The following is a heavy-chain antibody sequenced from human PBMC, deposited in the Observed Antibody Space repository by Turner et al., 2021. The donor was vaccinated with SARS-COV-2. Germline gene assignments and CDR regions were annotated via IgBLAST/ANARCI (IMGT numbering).Heavy chain of an antibody. CDR2: IYYSGST. CDR1: GGSISSSSYY. J-gene: IGHJ4*02. D-gene: IGHD5-12*01. Sequence: QLQLQESGPGLVKPSETLSLTCTVSGGSISSSSYYWGWIRQPPGKGLEWIGSIYYSGSTYYNPSLKSRVTISVDTSKNQFSLKLSSVTAADTAVYYCARRVWLRAHFDYWGQGTLVTVSS. V-gene: IGHV4-39*01. CDR3: ARRVWLRAHFDY.